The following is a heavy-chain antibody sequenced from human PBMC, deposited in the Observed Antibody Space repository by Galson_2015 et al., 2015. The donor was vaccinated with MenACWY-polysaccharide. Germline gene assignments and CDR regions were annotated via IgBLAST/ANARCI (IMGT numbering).Heavy chain of an antibody. CDR2: ITSTSSYI. CDR3: ASAGCLSNSCDPSDY. J-gene: IGHJ4*02. CDR1: GFTFSSYS. V-gene: IGHV3-21*01. Sequence: SLRLSCAASGFTFSSYSMNWVRQPPGKGLEWVSSITSTSSYIYYADSVKGRFTISRDNAKNSLYLQMNSLRAEDTAVYYCASAGCLSNSCDPSDYWGQGTLVTVSS. D-gene: IGHD2-2*01.